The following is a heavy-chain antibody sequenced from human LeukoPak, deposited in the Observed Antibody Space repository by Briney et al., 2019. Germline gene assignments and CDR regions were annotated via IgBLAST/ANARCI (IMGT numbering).Heavy chain of an antibody. D-gene: IGHD2-2*01. CDR3: ANLGYCSSTSCYYYYGMDV. CDR2: INPNSGGT. CDR1: GYTFTGYY. V-gene: IGHV1-2*02. Sequence: GASVKVSCKASGYTFTGYYMHWVRQAPGQGLEWMGWINPNSGGTNYAQKFQGRVTMTRGTSISTAYMELSRLRSDDTAVYYCANLGYCSSTSCYYYYGMDVWGQGTTVTVSS. J-gene: IGHJ6*02.